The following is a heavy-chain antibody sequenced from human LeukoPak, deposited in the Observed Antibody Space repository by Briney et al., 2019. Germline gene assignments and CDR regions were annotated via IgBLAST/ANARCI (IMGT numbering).Heavy chain of an antibody. J-gene: IGHJ4*02. D-gene: IGHD6-13*01. CDR2: INPNSGGT. Sequence: ASVKVSCKASGYTFTGYYMHWVRQAPGQGLEWMGWINPNSGGTNYAQKFQGRVTMTRDTSISTAYMELSRLRSDDTAVYYCARHFGSSWSPFDYWGQGTLVTVSS. V-gene: IGHV1-2*02. CDR3: ARHFGSSWSPFDY. CDR1: GYTFTGYY.